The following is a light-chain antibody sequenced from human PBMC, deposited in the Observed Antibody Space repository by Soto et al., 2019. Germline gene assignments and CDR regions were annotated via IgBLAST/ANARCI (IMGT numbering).Light chain of an antibody. CDR1: EAINNNF. V-gene: IGKV3-20*01. CDR3: QQYHLSPLT. J-gene: IGKJ4*01. Sequence: EIVLTQSPGALSVAPGETLSLSCRASEAINNNFVAWYQQRPGQVPRLLMYGASIRVSGVPDRISGRRSGTGFILNIARVEHEDSAVDFCQQYHLSPLTVGGGTQV. CDR2: GAS.